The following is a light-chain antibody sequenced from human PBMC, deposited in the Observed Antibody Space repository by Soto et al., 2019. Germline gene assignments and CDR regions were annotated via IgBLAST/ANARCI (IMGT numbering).Light chain of an antibody. J-gene: IGKJ1*01. Sequence: EIVLTPSPGTLSLSPGERATLSCRASQSVSSTYLAWYQQKPGQAPRLLIYDASSRATGFPDRFSGSGSGTDFTLTISRLEPEDFAVYYCQQYGSSPSTFGQGTKV. CDR3: QQYGSSPST. CDR1: QSVSSTY. CDR2: DAS. V-gene: IGKV3-20*01.